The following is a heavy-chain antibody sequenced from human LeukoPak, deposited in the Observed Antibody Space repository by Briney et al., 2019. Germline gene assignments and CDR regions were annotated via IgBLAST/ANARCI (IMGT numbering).Heavy chain of an antibody. CDR3: ASGGIYYGAAFDF. Sequence: GGSLRLSCAASGFTVDEYGMSWVRQAPGRGLEWVSGINWTGGSTGYADSVKGRFTISSDNAKNSPYLQMNSLSAEDTALYYCASGGIYYGAAFDFWGQGSLVTVSA. CDR1: GFTVDEYG. CDR2: INWTGGST. J-gene: IGHJ4*02. V-gene: IGHV3-20*04. D-gene: IGHD1-26*01.